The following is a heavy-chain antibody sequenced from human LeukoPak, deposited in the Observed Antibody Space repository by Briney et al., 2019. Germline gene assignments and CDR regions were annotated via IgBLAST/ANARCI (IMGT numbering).Heavy chain of an antibody. Sequence: GGSLRLSCAASGFTFSSYAMSWVRQAPGKGLEWVSAISGSGGSTYYADSVKGRFTISRDNSKNTLYLQMNSLRAEVTAVYYCAKGSGYVWRTSPFDYWGQGTLVTVSS. J-gene: IGHJ4*02. CDR3: AKGSGYVWRTSPFDY. CDR1: GFTFSSYA. CDR2: ISGSGGST. V-gene: IGHV3-23*01. D-gene: IGHD5-12*01.